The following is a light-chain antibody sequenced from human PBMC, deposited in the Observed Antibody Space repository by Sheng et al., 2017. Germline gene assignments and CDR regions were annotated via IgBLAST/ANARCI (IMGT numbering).Light chain of an antibody. CDR3: QQLNSYPIT. Sequence: DIQLTQSPSFLSASVGDRVTITCRASQGISSYLAWYQQKPGKAPKFLIYAASTLQGGVPSRFSGSGSGTEFTLTISNLQPEDFATYYCQQLNSYPITFGQGTRLEIK. J-gene: IGKJ5*01. CDR1: QGISSY. V-gene: IGKV1-9*01. CDR2: AAS.